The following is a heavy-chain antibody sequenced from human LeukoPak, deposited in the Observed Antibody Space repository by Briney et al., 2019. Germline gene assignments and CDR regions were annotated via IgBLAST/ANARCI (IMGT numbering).Heavy chain of an antibody. CDR3: AKGEYYYGSGSYYITYGGCFDY. J-gene: IGHJ4*02. V-gene: IGHV3-74*01. CDR2: INSGGTVT. CDR1: GFTFSDFW. Sequence: PGGSLRLSCAASGFTFSDFWMHWVRQAPGKGLVWVSRINSGGTVTNYADSVKGRLTISRDNAKNTLYLQMNSLRAEDTAVYYCAKGEYYYGSGSYYITYGGCFDYWGQGTLVTVSS. D-gene: IGHD3-10*01.